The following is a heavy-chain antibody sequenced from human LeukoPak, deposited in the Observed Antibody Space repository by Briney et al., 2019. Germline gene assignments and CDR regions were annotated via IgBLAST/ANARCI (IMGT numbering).Heavy chain of an antibody. J-gene: IGHJ5*02. CDR1: GGSISSYY. Sequence: SETLSLTCTVSGGSISSYYWSWIRQPPVKGLEWIGYIYYSGSTNYNPSLKSRVTISVDTSKNQFSLKLSSVTAADTAVYYCARDSGLVTAGRFDPWGQGTLVTVSS. D-gene: IGHD2-2*01. V-gene: IGHV4-59*01. CDR3: ARDSGLVTAGRFDP. CDR2: IYYSGST.